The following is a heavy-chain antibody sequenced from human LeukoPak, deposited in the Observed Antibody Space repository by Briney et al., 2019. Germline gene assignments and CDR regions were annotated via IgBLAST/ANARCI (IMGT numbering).Heavy chain of an antibody. Sequence: GVPLRLSCAAAGCTVSDNYRTWVRQAPWKGLEWVSAISGSGGSTYYADSVKGRFTISRDNSKNTLYLQMSSLRAEDTAVYYCAKDRKIRIVPAAPIVPLDYWGPGTLVTVSS. CDR3: AKDRKIRIVPAAPIVPLDY. D-gene: IGHD2-2*01. J-gene: IGHJ4*02. CDR2: ISGSGGST. CDR1: GCTVSDNY. V-gene: IGHV3-23*01.